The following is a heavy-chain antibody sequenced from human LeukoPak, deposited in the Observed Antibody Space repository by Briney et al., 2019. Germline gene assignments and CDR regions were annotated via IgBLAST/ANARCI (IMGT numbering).Heavy chain of an antibody. CDR1: GGSFSGYH. J-gene: IGHJ4*02. CDR2: IYYSGNT. CDR3: ARQTGSGLFILP. Sequence: SETLSLTCVVYGGSFSGYHWSWIRQPPGKGLEWIGSIYYSGNTYYNASLKSQVSISIDTSKNQFSLRLTSVTAADTAVYYCARQTGSGLFILPGGQGTLVTVSS. V-gene: IGHV4-34*01. D-gene: IGHD3/OR15-3a*01.